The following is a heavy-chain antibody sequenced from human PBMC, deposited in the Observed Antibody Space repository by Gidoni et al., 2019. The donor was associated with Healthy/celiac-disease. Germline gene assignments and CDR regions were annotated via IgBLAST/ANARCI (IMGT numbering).Heavy chain of an antibody. J-gene: IGHJ4*02. CDR2: IYYSGST. CDR1: GGSISSGGYY. V-gene: IGHV4-31*03. D-gene: IGHD3-9*01. CDR3: ARRIDILTGYYHFDY. Sequence: QVQLQESGPGLVKPSQTLSLTCTVSGGSISSGGYYWSWIRQHPGKGLEWIGYIYYSGSTYYNPSLKSRVTISVDTSKNQFSLKLSAVTAADTAVYYCARRIDILTGYYHFDYWGQGTLVTVSS.